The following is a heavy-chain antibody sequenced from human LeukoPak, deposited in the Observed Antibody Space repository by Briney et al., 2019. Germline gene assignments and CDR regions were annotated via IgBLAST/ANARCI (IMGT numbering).Heavy chain of an antibody. J-gene: IGHJ4*02. CDR1: GYSISSGYY. CDR3: ARAVRIFGVVNLAFDY. D-gene: IGHD3-3*01. V-gene: IGHV4-38-2*01. CDR2: IYHSGST. Sequence: SETLSLTCAVSGYSISSGYYWGWIRQPPGKGLEWIGSIYHSGSTYYNPSLKSRVAISVDTSKNQFSLKLSSVTAADTAVYYCARAVRIFGVVNLAFDYWGQGTLVTVSS.